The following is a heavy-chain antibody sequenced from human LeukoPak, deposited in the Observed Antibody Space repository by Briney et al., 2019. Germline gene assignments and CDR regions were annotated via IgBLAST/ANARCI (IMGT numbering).Heavy chain of an antibody. CDR1: GGTFSSYA. D-gene: IGHD6-19*01. V-gene: IGHV1-69*13. CDR2: IIPIFGTA. Sequence: SVKVSCKAYGGTFSSYAISWVRQAPGQGLEWMGGIIPIFGTANYAQKFQGRVTITADESTSTAYMELSSLRSEDTAVYYCAKIAVAGDDRTYRATYYYYYYMDVWGKGTTVTVSS. J-gene: IGHJ6*03. CDR3: AKIAVAGDDRTYRATYYYYYYMDV.